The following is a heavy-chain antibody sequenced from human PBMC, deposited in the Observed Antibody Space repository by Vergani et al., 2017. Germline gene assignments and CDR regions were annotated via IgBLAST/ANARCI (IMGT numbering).Heavy chain of an antibody. CDR3: AKDKHWVAGTPLFDY. J-gene: IGHJ4*02. CDR2: ISGSGGST. CDR1: GFTFSSYA. Sequence: EVQLLESGGGLVQPGGSLRLSCAASGFTFSSYAMSWVRQAPGKGLEWVSAISGSGGSTYYADSVKGRLTISRDNSKNTLYLQMNSLRAEDTAVYYWAKDKHWVAGTPLFDYWGQGTLVTVSS. D-gene: IGHD6-19*01. V-gene: IGHV3-23*01.